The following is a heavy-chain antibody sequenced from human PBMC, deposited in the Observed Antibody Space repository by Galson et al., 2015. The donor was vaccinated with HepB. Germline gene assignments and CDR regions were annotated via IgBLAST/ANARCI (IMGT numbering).Heavy chain of an antibody. CDR3: ARGAVVVAGGATENNWFDP. CDR1: GYTFSSYS. CDR2: ISPHNRYT. D-gene: IGHD2-15*01. V-gene: IGHV1-18*01. J-gene: IGHJ5*02. Sequence: SVKVSCKASGYTFSSYSITWVRQAPGQGLEWVGWISPHNRYTNYAQNFQGRVTMTTDTSTNTAYMELRSLRSDDPAIYYRARGAVVVAGGATENNWFDPWGRGTLVTVSS.